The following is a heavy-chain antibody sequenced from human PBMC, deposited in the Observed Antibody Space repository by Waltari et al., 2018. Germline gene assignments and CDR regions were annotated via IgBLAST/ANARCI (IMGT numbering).Heavy chain of an antibody. Sequence: EVQLVESGGGLIQPGGSLRLSCAASGFTVSSSYMSWVRQAPGKGLVGVSVVSGGSITFSSDSLKGRFNIARDSSKNTLYLQMNSLRAEDTAVYYCARDAAMAYWGQGTLVTVSS. D-gene: IGHD2-2*01. CDR1: GFTVSSSY. CDR2: VSGGSIT. CDR3: ARDAAMAY. J-gene: IGHJ4*02. V-gene: IGHV3-53*01.